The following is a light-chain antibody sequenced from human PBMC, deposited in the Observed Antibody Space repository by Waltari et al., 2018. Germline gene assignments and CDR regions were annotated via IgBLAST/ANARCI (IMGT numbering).Light chain of an antibody. CDR1: QSIDTS. V-gene: IGKV3-11*01. J-gene: IGKJ3*01. CDR3: MQGIHLRGT. CDR2: DAS. Sequence: VLTQSPATLSLSPGERATLSCRASQSIDTSLGWYQQIPGQAPRLLIYDASNRATGIPPRFSGSGSGTDFTLKISRVEAEDVGVYYCMQGIHLRGTFGPGTKVDIK.